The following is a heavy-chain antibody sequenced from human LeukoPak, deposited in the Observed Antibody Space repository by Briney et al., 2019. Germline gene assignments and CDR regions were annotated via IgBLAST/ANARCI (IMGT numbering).Heavy chain of an antibody. J-gene: IGHJ6*02. CDR1: GFTFSSYA. V-gene: IGHV3-30-3*01. Sequence: GGSLSLSCAASGFTFSSYAMHWVRQAPGRGLEWVAVISYDGSNKYYADSVKGRFTISRDNSKNTLYLQMNSLRAEDTAVYYCAREAVSYYYDSSGYVPTDYCYYYGMDVWGQGTTVTVSS. D-gene: IGHD3-22*01. CDR3: AREAVSYYYDSSGYVPTDYCYYYGMDV. CDR2: ISYDGSNK.